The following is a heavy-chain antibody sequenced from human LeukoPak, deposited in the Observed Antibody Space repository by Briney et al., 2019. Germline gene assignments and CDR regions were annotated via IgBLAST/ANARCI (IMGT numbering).Heavy chain of an antibody. D-gene: IGHD6-13*01. CDR1: GGSFSGYY. Sequence: SETLSLTCAVYGGSFSGYYWSWIRQPPGKGLEWIGEINHSGSTNYNPSLKSRVTISVDTSKNQFSPKLSSVTAADTAVYYCARGGRSPYDYWGQGTLVTVSS. V-gene: IGHV4-34*01. CDR2: INHSGST. J-gene: IGHJ4*02. CDR3: ARGGRSPYDY.